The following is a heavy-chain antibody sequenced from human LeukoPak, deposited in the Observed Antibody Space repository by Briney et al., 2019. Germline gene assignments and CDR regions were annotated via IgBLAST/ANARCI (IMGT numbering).Heavy chain of an antibody. D-gene: IGHD3-10*01. J-gene: IGHJ6*02. CDR1: GDSVSSNSAA. CDR2: TYYRSRWYN. Sequence: PSQTLSLTCAISGDSVSSNSAAWNWIRQSPSRGLEWLGRTYYRSRWYNDYAVSVKSRITINPDTSKNQFSLQLNSVTPEDTAVYYCARVRYYYGSGSSLYYYGMDVWGQGTTVTVSS. CDR3: ARVRYYYGSGSSLYYYGMDV. V-gene: IGHV6-1*01.